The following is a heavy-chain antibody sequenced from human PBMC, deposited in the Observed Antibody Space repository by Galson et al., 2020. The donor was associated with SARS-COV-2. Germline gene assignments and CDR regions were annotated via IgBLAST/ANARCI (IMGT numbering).Heavy chain of an antibody. D-gene: IGHD3-9*01. CDR3: AGHAQLRYCDWVSSNWFDP. CDR1: GGSISSSSYY. Sequence: SETLSLTCTVSGGSISSSSYYWGWIRQPPGKGLEWIGSIYYSGSTYYNPSLKSRVTISVDTSKNQFSLKLSSVTAADTAVYYCAGHAQLRYCDWVSSNWFDPWGQGTLVTFSS. CDR2: IYYSGST. J-gene: IGHJ5*02. V-gene: IGHV4-39*01.